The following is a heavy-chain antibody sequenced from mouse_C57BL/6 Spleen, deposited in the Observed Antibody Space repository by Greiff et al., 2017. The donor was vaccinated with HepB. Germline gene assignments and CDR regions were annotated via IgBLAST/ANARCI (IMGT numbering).Heavy chain of an antibody. CDR2: IDPSDSYT. Sequence: QVQLQQPGAELVMPGASVKLSCKASGYTFTSYWMHWVKQRPGQGLEWIGEIDPSDSYTNYNQKFKGKSTLTVDKSSSTAYMQLSSLTSEDSAVYYCARGGYYVSSFAYWGQGTLVTVSA. J-gene: IGHJ3*01. CDR1: GYTFTSYW. D-gene: IGHD1-1*01. V-gene: IGHV1-69*01. CDR3: ARGGYYVSSFAY.